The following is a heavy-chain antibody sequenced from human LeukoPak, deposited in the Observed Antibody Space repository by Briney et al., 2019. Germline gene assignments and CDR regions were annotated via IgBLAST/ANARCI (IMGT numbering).Heavy chain of an antibody. V-gene: IGHV4-34*01. CDR1: GGSFSGYY. D-gene: IGHD2/OR15-2a*01. CDR3: ARGRNRPRRAYMDV. CDR2: INHSGST. Sequence: PSETLSLTCAVYGGSFSGYYWSWIRQPPGKGLEWIGEINHSGSTNYNPSLKSRVTISVDTSKNQFSLKLSSVTAADTAVYYCARGRNRPRRAYMDVWAKGPRSPSP. J-gene: IGHJ6*03.